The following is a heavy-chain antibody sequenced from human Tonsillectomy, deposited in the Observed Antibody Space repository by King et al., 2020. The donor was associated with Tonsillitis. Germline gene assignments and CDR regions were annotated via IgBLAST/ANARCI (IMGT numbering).Heavy chain of an antibody. CDR1: GGSISGYY. Sequence: VQLQESGPGLVKPSETLSLTCTVSGGSISGYYWSWLPQPPGKGLEWIGYIYYTGSTNYNPALKSRVTISVDTSKNHFSLKLSSVTAADTAVYFCARLLSSSDYYYYYFYMDVWGKGTTVTVSS. D-gene: IGHD6-6*01. CDR3: ARLLSSSDYYYYYFYMDV. V-gene: IGHV4-59*08. J-gene: IGHJ6*03. CDR2: IYYTGST.